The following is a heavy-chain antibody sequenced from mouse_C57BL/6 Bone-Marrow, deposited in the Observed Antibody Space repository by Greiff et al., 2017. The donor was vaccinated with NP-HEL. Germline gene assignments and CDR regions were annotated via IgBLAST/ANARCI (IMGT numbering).Heavy chain of an antibody. Sequence: EVLLVESGGGLVKPGGSLKLSCAASGFTFSSYAMSWVRQTPEKRLEWVATISDGGSYTYYPDSLKGRFTNSRDNAKNNLYLQMSHLKSEDTAMYYCARADSLFMDYWGQGTSVTVSS. CDR2: ISDGGSYT. CDR3: ARADSLFMDY. J-gene: IGHJ4*01. V-gene: IGHV5-4*01. CDR1: GFTFSSYA.